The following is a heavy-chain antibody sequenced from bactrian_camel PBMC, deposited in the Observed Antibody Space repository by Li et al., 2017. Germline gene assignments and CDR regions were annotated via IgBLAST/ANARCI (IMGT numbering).Heavy chain of an antibody. CDR1: VSTYNSYC. Sequence: VQLVESGGGSVEPGGSLRLSCAASVSTYNSYCIAWFRQTPGKEREGVAAIDSDGSTRYADSVKGRFTISNDTAKNTLDLQMDSLTPDDTAMYYCAAGHLIMCTAFAIPCFPDRGQGTQVTVS. D-gene: IGHD6*01. CDR2: IDSDGST. V-gene: IGHV3S26*01. J-gene: IGHJ4*01. CDR3: AAGHLIMCTAFAIPCFPD.